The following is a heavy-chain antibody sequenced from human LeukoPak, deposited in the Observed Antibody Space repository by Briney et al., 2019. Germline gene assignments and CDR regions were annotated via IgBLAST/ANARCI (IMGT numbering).Heavy chain of an antibody. Sequence: PSETLSLTCTVSGGSISSYYWSWIRQPPGKGLEWIGYIYYSGSTNYNPSLKSRVTISVDTSKNQFSLKLSSVTAADTAVYYCARGGDYLKNDASDIWGQGTMVTVSS. CDR3: ARGGDYLKNDASDI. V-gene: IGHV4-59*01. CDR1: GGSISSYY. D-gene: IGHD4-17*01. CDR2: IYYSGST. J-gene: IGHJ3*02.